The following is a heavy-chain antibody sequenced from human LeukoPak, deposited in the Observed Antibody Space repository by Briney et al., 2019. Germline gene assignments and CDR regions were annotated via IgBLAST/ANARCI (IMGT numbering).Heavy chain of an antibody. CDR1: GASISRSTYY. CDR3: ARDRDRSSWYYFDS. V-gene: IGHV4-39*07. Sequence: SETLSLTCNVSGASISRSTYYWGWIRQPPGKGLEWIGSIHYSGSTNYNPSLKSRVTISGDTSKNQFSLKLSSVTAADTAVYYCARDRDRSSWYYFDSWGQGTLVTVSS. D-gene: IGHD6-13*01. J-gene: IGHJ4*02. CDR2: IHYSGST.